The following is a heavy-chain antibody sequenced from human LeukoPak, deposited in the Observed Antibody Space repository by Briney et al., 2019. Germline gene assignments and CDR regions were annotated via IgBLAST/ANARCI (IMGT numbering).Heavy chain of an antibody. CDR1: GYTFTGYY. CDR3: ARACEYCGAPKGLYYYYGMDV. CDR2: INPSGGST. V-gene: IGHV1-46*01. D-gene: IGHD2-21*01. Sequence: ATEKVSCKASGYTFTGYYVHWVRQAPGQGLEWMGIINPSGGSTSYAQKFQGRVTMTRDTSTSTVYMELSSLRSEDTAVYYCARACEYCGAPKGLYYYYGMDVWGQGTTVTVSS. J-gene: IGHJ6*02.